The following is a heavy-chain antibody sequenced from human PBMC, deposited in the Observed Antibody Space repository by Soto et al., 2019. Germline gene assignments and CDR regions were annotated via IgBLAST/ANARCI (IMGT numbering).Heavy chain of an antibody. CDR3: ARDPPKRRGSGSTYYYYMDV. J-gene: IGHJ6*03. Sequence: GGSLRLSCAASGFTFSSYGMHWVRQAPGKGLEWVAVIWYDGSNKYYADSVKGRFTISRDNSKNTLYLQMNSLRAEDTAVYYCARDPPKRRGSGSTYYYYMDVWGKGTTVTVSS. CDR1: GFTFSSYG. V-gene: IGHV3-33*01. CDR2: IWYDGSNK. D-gene: IGHD3-10*01.